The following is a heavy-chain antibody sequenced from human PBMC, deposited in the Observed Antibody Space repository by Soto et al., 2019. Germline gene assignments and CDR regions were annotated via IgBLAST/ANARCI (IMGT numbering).Heavy chain of an antibody. V-gene: IGHV1-69*12. CDR3: ARDRPYCSGGSCYPGTFDY. J-gene: IGHJ4*02. CDR1: GGTFSSYA. CDR2: IIPIFGTA. D-gene: IGHD2-15*01. Sequence: QVQLVQSGAEVKKPGSSVKVSCKASGGTFSSYAISWVRQAPGQGLEWMGGIIPIFGTANYAQKFQGRVTSTADESTSTAYMELSSLRSEDTAVCYCARDRPYCSGGSCYPGTFDYWGQGTLVTVSS.